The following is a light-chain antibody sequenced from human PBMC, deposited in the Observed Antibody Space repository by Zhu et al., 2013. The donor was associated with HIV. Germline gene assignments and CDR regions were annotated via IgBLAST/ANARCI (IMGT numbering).Light chain of an antibody. CDR1: QSFSTW. J-gene: IGKJ1*01. V-gene: IGKV1-39*01. CDR3: QQSYSTKRT. Sequence: DIQMTQSPSTLAASVGDRVTITCRASQSFSTWLAWYQQKPGKPPSLLIYAASSLQSGVPSRFSGSGSGTDFTLTISNLQPEDFATYYCQQSYSTKRTFGQGTKVEI. CDR2: AAS.